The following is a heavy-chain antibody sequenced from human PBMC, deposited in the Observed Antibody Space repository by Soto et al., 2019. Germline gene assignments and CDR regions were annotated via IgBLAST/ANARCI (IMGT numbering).Heavy chain of an antibody. CDR2: ISGSGVST. V-gene: IGHV3-23*01. D-gene: IGHD3-22*01. CDR3: AKSPGMYYYDSSGYYHYDY. CDR1: GFTFSSYA. J-gene: IGHJ4*02. Sequence: LRLSCAASGFTFSSYAMSWVRQAPGKGLEWVSAISGSGVSTYYADSVKGRFTISRDNSKNTLYLQMNSLRAEDTAVYYCAKSPGMYYYDSSGYYHYDYWGQGNLVTLSS.